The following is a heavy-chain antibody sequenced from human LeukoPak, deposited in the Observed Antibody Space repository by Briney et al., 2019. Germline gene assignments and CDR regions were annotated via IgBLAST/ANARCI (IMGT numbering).Heavy chain of an antibody. J-gene: IGHJ4*02. CDR1: GFTFSSYW. D-gene: IGHD3-10*01. CDR3: AREGYYGSGSYSYYFDY. CDR2: IKQDGSEK. V-gene: IGHV3-7*03. Sequence: GGSLRLSCAASGFTFSSYWMSWVRQAPGKGLEWVANIKQDGSEKYYVDSVKGRFTISRDNAKNSLYLQMSSLRAEDTAVYYCAREGYYGSGSYSYYFDYWGQGTLVTVSS.